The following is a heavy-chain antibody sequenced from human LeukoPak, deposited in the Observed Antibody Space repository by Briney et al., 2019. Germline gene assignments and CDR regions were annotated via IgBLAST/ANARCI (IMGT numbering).Heavy chain of an antibody. V-gene: IGHV3-48*01. D-gene: IGHD4-17*01. CDR2: ISSSSNTI. CDR1: GFTFSSYS. J-gene: IGHJ3*02. CDR3: ARDRPYGDRYNDAFDI. Sequence: GGSLRLSCAASGFTFSSYSMNRVRQAPGKGLEWVSYISSSSNTIYYADSVKGRFTISRDNAKNSLFLQMSSLRAEDMAVYYCARDRPYGDRYNDAFDIWGQGTMVTVSS.